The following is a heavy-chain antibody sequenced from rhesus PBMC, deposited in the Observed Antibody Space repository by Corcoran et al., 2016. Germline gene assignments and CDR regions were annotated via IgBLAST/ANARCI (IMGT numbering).Heavy chain of an antibody. Sequence: QVQLQESGPGLVKPSETLSLTCAVPGGSFSSYGWGWIRQPPGKGLEWIGSIYGSSGNTEYNPSLKSRATISRDTSKNQFSLKLSSVTAADTAVYYCASTYGSSYWYFDIWGPGTPITISS. CDR1: GGSFSSYG. J-gene: IGHJ2*01. CDR3: ASTYGSSYWYFDI. D-gene: IGHD4-29*01. V-gene: IGHV4-160*01. CDR2: IYGSSGNT.